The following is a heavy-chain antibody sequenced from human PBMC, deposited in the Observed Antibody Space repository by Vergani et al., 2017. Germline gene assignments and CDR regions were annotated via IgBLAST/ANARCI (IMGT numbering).Heavy chain of an antibody. CDR2: IWYDGSDK. CDR1: GFIFSNYG. D-gene: IGHD6-13*01. J-gene: IGHJ4*02. Sequence: QVQLVESGGGVVQPGGSLRLSCAASGFIFSNYGMHWVRQAPGKGLEWVALIWYDGSDKFYADSVKGRFTISRDNSKNTLYLQMNSLRAEDTAVYFCATDMRGSSNWYGPGDSWGQGALVTVSS. CDR3: ATDMRGSSNWYGPGDS. V-gene: IGHV3-33*03.